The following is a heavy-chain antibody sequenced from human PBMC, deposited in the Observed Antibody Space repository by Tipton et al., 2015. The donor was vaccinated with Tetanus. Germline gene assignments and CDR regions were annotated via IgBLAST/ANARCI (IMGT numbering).Heavy chain of an antibody. CDR1: GFTFSTFG. Sequence: SLRLSCAASGFTFSTFGVHWVRQAPGKGLEWVAVISNDGSNKYYADSVKGRLTISRDNGNNSLCLQMNNLRAEDTAVYYCARVSDGGYSPWGQGTLVTVSS. D-gene: IGHD1-26*01. V-gene: IGHV3-30*03. CDR3: ARVSDGGYSP. J-gene: IGHJ5*02. CDR2: ISNDGSNK.